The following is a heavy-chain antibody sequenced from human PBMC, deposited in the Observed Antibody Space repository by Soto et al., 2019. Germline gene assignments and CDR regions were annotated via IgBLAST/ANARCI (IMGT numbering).Heavy chain of an antibody. CDR1: GGSLSNFG. J-gene: IGHJ6*02. CDR3: ARGDATKIVVTTYYAMDV. CDR2: IIPVFGTP. Sequence: QVQLVPSGAEVKKPGSSVKVSCTASGGSLSNFGISWVRQAPGQGLEWMGAIIPVFGTPNYAQKFQDRVTINADESTTTVYMEVRSLTSEDTAVYYCARGDATKIVVTTYYAMDVWGQGTTVTVSS. D-gene: IGHD3-22*01. V-gene: IGHV1-69*12.